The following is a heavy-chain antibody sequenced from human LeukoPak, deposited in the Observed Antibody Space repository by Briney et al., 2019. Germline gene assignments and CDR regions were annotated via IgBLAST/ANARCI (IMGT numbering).Heavy chain of an antibody. V-gene: IGHV1-46*01. J-gene: IGHJ4*02. D-gene: IGHD3-22*01. CDR2: INPGGGST. Sequence: ASVKVSCKASGYTFTNYYMQWVRQGPGQGLEWMGMINPGGGSTSYAQKFQGRVNMTRDTSTTTVYMELSSLRSEDTAVYYCATGGGSSGYFDYWGQGALVTVSS. CDR1: GYTFTNYY. CDR3: ATGGGSSGYFDY.